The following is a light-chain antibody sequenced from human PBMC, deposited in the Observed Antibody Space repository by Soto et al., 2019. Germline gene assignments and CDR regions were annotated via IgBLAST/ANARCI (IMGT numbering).Light chain of an antibody. CDR1: SSDVGGYNY. V-gene: IGLV2-14*01. CDR3: SSYTGSNTLE. Sequence: QSALTQPASVSGSPGQSITISCTGTSSDVGGYNYVSWYQQHPGKAPKLMIYEVSNRPSGVSNRFSGSRSGNTASLTISGLQAEDEADYYCSSYTGSNTLEFGGGTKLTVL. J-gene: IGLJ2*01. CDR2: EVS.